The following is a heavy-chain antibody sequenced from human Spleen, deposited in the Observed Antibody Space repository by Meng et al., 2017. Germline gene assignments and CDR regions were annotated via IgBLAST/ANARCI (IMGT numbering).Heavy chain of an antibody. CDR3: ARSPDSNSGWYVRSEVFSMDV. J-gene: IGHJ6*02. V-gene: IGHV1-2*06. D-gene: IGHD6-19*01. CDR2: IDPKNGDT. CDR1: GYNFPDYY. Sequence: ASVKVSCKPSGYNFPDYYIHWVRQAPGQGLEWMGRIDPKNGDTHYAQKFQGRVTMTGDTSISTAYMDLSGLRSDDTAVYYCARSPDSNSGWYVRSEVFSMDVWGQGTTVTVSS.